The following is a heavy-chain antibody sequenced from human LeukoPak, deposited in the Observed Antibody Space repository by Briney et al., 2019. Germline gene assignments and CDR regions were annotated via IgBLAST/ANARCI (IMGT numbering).Heavy chain of an antibody. V-gene: IGHV1-46*01. CDR3: ARVKPTYYYDSSGYYYGAFDI. Sequence: ASVKVSCKASGYTFTSYYMHWVRQAPGQGLEWMGIINPSGGSISYAQKFQGRVTMTRDTSTSTVYMELSSLRSEDTAVYYCARVKPTYYYDSSGYYYGAFDIWGQGTMVTVSS. J-gene: IGHJ3*02. CDR1: GYTFTSYY. CDR2: INPSGGSI. D-gene: IGHD3-22*01.